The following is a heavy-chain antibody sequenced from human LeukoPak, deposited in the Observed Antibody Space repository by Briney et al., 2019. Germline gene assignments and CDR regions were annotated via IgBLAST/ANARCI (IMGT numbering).Heavy chain of an antibody. J-gene: IGHJ4*02. CDR1: GFTFKGYL. V-gene: IGHV3-7*01. D-gene: IGHD5-18*01. CDR3: VRLRYTYGKNFDC. CDR2: IQPDAREK. Sequence: TGGSLTLSCAASGFTFKGYLMIWVRQAPGKGREWVANIQPDAREKKYVASVKGRFPNTRENAKNSLYLQLDSLRAQDTTVYYCVRLRYTYGKNFDCWGQGTLVTVSS.